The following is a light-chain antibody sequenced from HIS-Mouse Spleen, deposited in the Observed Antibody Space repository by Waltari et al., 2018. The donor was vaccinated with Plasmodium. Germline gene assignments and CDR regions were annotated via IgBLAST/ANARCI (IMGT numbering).Light chain of an antibody. CDR2: AAS. V-gene: IGKV1-8*01. CDR3: QQYYSYPALT. J-gene: IGKJ4*01. CDR1: QGISSY. Sequence: AIRMTQSPSSLSASTGARVTITCRASQGISSYLPWYQHKPGKAPKLLIDAASTLQSGVPSRFSGSGSGTDFTLTISCLQSEDFATYYCQQYYSYPALTFGGGTKVEIK.